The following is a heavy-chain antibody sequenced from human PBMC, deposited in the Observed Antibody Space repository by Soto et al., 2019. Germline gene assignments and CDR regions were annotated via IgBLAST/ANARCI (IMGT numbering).Heavy chain of an antibody. V-gene: IGHV3-21*01. CDR2: ISSSSSYI. CDR3: ASSYCSGGSCYYTPLYFDY. CDR1: GFTFSSYS. Sequence: PGGSLRLSCAASGFTFSSYSMNWVRQAPGKGLEWVSSISSSSSYIYYADSVKGRFTISRDNAKNSLYLQMNSLRAEDTAVYYCASSYCSGGSCYYTPLYFDYWGQGTLVTVSS. J-gene: IGHJ4*02. D-gene: IGHD2-15*01.